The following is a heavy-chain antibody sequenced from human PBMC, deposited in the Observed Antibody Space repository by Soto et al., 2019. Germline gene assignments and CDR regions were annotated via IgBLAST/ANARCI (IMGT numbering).Heavy chain of an antibody. Sequence: QVQLQESGPGLVKPSETLSLTCTVSGGSISSYYWSWIRQPPGKGLEWIGYIYYSGSTNYNPSLTRXVXTXXDTSKNQFSLKLSSVTAADTAVYYCARRYGSAVDIWGQGTMVTVSS. V-gene: IGHV4-59*01. CDR2: IYYSGST. D-gene: IGHD3-10*01. CDR3: ARRYGSAVDI. CDR1: GGSISSYY. J-gene: IGHJ3*02.